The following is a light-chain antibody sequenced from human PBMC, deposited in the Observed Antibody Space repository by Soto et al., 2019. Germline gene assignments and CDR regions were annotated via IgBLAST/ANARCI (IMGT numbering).Light chain of an antibody. CDR1: QSVSSA. CDR3: QQYKDWPTT. V-gene: IGKV3-15*01. Sequence: EIVRTQSPATLSVSPGERATISCRASQSVSSAVAWYQQKRGQAPRLLIYGASTRATSIPARFSGSGSGTQFTLTISSLQSEDFALYYCQQYKDWPTTFRQGTKVEIK. J-gene: IGKJ1*01. CDR2: GAS.